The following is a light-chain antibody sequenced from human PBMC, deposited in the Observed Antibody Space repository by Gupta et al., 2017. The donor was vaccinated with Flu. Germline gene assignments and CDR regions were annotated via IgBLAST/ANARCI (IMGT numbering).Light chain of an antibody. J-gene: IGLJ2*01. CDR1: SSDY. CDR2: EVN. Sequence: CTGTSSDYVSWYQQHPGKAPKLLLFEVNKRPSGGPDRFSGSKSGNTASLTVSGLQAEDEADYYCSSYAGSNNCVVFDGGTKLTVL. CDR3: SSYAGSNNCVV. V-gene: IGLV2-8*01.